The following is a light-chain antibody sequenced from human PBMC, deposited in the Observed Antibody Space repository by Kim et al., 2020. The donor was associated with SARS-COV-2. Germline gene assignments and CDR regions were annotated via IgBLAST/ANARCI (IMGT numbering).Light chain of an antibody. CDR1: KLGDEY. V-gene: IGLV3-1*01. J-gene: IGLJ1*01. Sequence: ELTQPPSVSVSPGQTASISCSGDKLGDEYVSWFQHKPGQSPLLVIYRDSKRPSGIPERFSGSNSGNTATLTITGTQAMDEADYYCQASDSSTEVFGTGTKVTVL. CDR2: RDS. CDR3: QASDSSTEV.